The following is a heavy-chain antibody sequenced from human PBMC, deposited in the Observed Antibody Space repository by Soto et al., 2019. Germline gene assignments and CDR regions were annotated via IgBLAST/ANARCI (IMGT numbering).Heavy chain of an antibody. Sequence: SETLSLTCTVSGGSISSYYWSWIRQPPGKGLEWIGYIYYSGSTNYNPSLKSRVTISVDTSKNQFSLKLSSVTAADTAVYYCARYGSGSYYEGWDYYYYYMDVWGKGTTVTVSS. J-gene: IGHJ6*03. CDR3: ARYGSGSYYEGWDYYYYYMDV. D-gene: IGHD3-10*01. CDR2: IYYSGST. V-gene: IGHV4-59*01. CDR1: GGSISSYY.